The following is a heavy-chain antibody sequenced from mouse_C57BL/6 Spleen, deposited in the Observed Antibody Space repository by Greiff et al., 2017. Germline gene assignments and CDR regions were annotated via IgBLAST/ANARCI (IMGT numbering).Heavy chain of an antibody. J-gene: IGHJ4*01. D-gene: IGHD3-3*01. V-gene: IGHV1-64*01. CDR2: IHPNSGST. CDR1: GYTFTSYW. Sequence: QVQLQQPGAELVKPGASVKLSCKASGYTFTSYWMHWVKQRPGQGLEWIGMIHPNSGSTTYNEKFKSKATLTVAKSPSTAYMQLSSLTSEDSAVFYSVGAGYYYARDYWGQGTSVTVSS. CDR3: VGAGYYYARDY.